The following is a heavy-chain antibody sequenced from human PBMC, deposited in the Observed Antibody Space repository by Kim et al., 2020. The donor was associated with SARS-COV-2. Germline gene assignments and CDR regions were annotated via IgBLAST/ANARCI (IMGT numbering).Heavy chain of an antibody. D-gene: IGHD2-15*01. Sequence: SETLSLTCTVSDDSISSSDYYWGWIRQPPGKGLEWIGHIFYSGGTYYHPSLKSRVTISVHMSKNQFSLRLNSVTAADTAGYYCAGGHCLSGSCSTPLDY. CDR2: IFYSGGT. CDR1: DDSISSSDYY. CDR3: AGGHCLSGSCSTPLDY. V-gene: IGHV4-39*07. J-gene: IGHJ4*01.